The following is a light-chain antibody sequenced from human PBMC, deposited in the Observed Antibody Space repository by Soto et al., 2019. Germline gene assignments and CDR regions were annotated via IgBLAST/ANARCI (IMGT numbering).Light chain of an antibody. CDR3: SSYAGSNNLV. CDR1: SSDVGGYNY. Sequence: QSALTQPPSASGSPGQSVTISCTGSSSDVGGYNYVSWYQHHPGKAPKLMIYEVSERPSGVPDRFSGSKSGNTASLTVSGLQADDEADYYCSSYAGSNNLVFGGRTKLTVL. CDR2: EVS. J-gene: IGLJ2*01. V-gene: IGLV2-8*01.